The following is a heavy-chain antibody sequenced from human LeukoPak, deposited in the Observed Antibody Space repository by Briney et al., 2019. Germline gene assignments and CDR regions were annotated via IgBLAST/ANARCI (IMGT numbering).Heavy chain of an antibody. J-gene: IGHJ5*02. CDR1: GGSISSYY. CDR2: IYYSGST. CDR3: ARVRRWIQLTGNWFDP. V-gene: IGHV4-59*08. Sequence: SETLSLTCTVSGGSISSYYWSWIRQPPGKGLEWIGYIYYSGSTNYNPSLKSRVTISVDTSKNQFSLKLSSVTAADTAVYYCARVRRWIQLTGNWFDPWGQGTLVTVSS. D-gene: IGHD5-18*01.